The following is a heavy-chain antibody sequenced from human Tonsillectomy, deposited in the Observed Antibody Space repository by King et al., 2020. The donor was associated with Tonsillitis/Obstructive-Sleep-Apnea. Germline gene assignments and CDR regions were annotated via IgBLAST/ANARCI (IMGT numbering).Heavy chain of an antibody. V-gene: IGHV3-15*01. CDR3: ATRANLF. CDR1: GFSFSNAW. J-gene: IGHJ4*02. Sequence: VQLVQSGGGLVKPGGSLRLSCIASGFSFSNAWMSWFRQAPGKGLEWVGRIKSKTDGGTTDYAAPVKGRLTISRDDSKNTLYLQMNSLKTEDTAVYYCATRANLFWGQGTLVTVSS. CDR2: IKSKTDGGTT.